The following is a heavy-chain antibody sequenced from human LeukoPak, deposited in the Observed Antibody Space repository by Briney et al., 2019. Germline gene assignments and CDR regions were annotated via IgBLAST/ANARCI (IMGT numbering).Heavy chain of an antibody. CDR3: ARDRGGSYDRGDY. Sequence: SETLSLTCTVSGGSISSSSYYWGWIRQPPGKGLEWIGSIYYSGSTCYNPSLKSRVTISVDTSKNQFSLKLSSVTAADTAVYYCARDRGGSYDRGDYWGQGTLVTVSS. V-gene: IGHV4-39*07. D-gene: IGHD1-26*01. J-gene: IGHJ4*02. CDR1: GGSISSSSYY. CDR2: IYYSGST.